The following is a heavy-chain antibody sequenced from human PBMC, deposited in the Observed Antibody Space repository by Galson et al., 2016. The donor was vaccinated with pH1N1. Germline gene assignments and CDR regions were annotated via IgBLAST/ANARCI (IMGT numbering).Heavy chain of an antibody. CDR2: ISPDSGGT. J-gene: IGHJ6*02. CDR1: GYTFTDHY. V-gene: IGHV1-2*06. CDR3: GFLGYFSSPTCETGMNV. D-gene: IGHD2-2*03. Sequence: SVKVSCKASGYTFTDHYIHWVRQAPGQGLEWMGQISPDSGGTNYAQKFRGRVTMTGDTSINTAYMELSRMRSDDTAIYYCGFLGYFSSPTCETGMNVWGQGTTVTVSS.